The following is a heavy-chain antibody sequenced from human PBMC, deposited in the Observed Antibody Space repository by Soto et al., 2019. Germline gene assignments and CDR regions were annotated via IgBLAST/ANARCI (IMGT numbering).Heavy chain of an antibody. CDR1: GGSFSGYY. J-gene: IGHJ4*02. CDR2: INHSGST. V-gene: IGHV4-34*01. Sequence: QVQLQQWGAGLLKPSETLSLTCAVYGGSFSGYYWSWIRQPPVKGLEWIGEINHSGSTNYNPSLKSRVTISVDTSKNQFSLKLSSVTAADTAVYYCARALEQAMVTFDYWGQGTLVTVSS. D-gene: IGHD5-18*01. CDR3: ARALEQAMVTFDY.